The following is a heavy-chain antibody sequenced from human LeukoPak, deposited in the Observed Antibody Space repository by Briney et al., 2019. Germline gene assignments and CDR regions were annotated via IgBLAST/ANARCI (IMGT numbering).Heavy chain of an antibody. CDR3: ARTRGYYFDY. Sequence: ASVKVSCKASGYSFTNYYMHWVRQAPGQGLEWMGMINPSGGSTTYAQKFQGRVTMTRDMSTSTVYMELSSLTSENTAVYYCARTRGYYFDYWGQGTLVAVSS. J-gene: IGHJ4*02. V-gene: IGHV1-46*01. CDR2: INPSGGST. CDR1: GYSFTNYY.